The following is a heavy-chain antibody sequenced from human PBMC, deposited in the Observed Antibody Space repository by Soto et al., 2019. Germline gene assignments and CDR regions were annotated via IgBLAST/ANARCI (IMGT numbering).Heavy chain of an antibody. CDR2: ISAYNGNT. Sequence: ASVKVSCKASGYTFPSYGISWVRQAPGQGLEWMGWISAYNGNTNYAQKLQGRVTMTTDTSTSTAYMELRSLRSDDTAVYYCARELYCSGGSCYPFDLWGRGTLVTVSS. CDR3: ARELYCSGGSCYPFDL. V-gene: IGHV1-18*01. D-gene: IGHD2-15*01. J-gene: IGHJ2*01. CDR1: GYTFPSYG.